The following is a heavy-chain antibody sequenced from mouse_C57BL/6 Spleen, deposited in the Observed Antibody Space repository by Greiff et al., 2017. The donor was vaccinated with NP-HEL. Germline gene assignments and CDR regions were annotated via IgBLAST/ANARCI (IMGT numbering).Heavy chain of an antibody. CDR2: IDPSDSET. D-gene: IGHD2-4*01. CDR3: ARGVDYGFRAMDY. CDR1: GYTFTSYR. Sequence: QVQLQQPGAELVRPGSSVKLSCKASGYTFTSYRMHWVKQRPLQGLEWIGNIDPSDSETHYDQKFKDKATLTVDKSYSTAYMQLSSLQPEDSAVYYCARGVDYGFRAMDYWGQGTSVTVSS. V-gene: IGHV1-52*01. J-gene: IGHJ4*01.